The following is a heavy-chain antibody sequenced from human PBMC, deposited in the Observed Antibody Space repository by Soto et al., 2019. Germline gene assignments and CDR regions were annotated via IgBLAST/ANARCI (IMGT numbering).Heavy chain of an antibody. D-gene: IGHD3-3*02. CDR2: IYTSGST. V-gene: IGHV3-53*01. CDR3: ARERSGSITEY. CDR1: GFSVSNNR. J-gene: IGHJ4*02. Sequence: EVQLVESGGGLIQPGGSLRLSCAASGFSVSNNRMSWVRQAPGKGLEWVPVIYTSGSTSYADSVRGRFTISRDNSKNTLYVQMNSLRAEDTAVYYCARERSGSITEYWGQGTLVTVSS.